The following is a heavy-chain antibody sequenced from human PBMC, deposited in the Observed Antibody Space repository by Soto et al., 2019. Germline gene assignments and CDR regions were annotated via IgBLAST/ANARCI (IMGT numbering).Heavy chain of an antibody. V-gene: IGHV3-11*01. J-gene: IGHJ4*01. CDR2: ISQSSTAI. Sequence: GGSLRLSCAASGFTFSEYYMGWVRQPPGKGLEWVAYISQSSTAIYNADSVRGRFVISRDNAESSLDLQMNSLTAEDTAMYYCARWSSAFDYWGHGTLVTVSS. CDR3: ARWSSAFDY. CDR1: GFTFSEYY.